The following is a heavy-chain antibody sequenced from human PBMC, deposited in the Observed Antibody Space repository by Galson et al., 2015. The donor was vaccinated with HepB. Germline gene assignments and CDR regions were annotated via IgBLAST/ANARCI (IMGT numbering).Heavy chain of an antibody. CDR3: ATCIAATGTRWYFDL. V-gene: IGHV1-69*06. CDR2: IIPIFGPA. D-gene: IGHD6-13*01. J-gene: IGHJ2*01. CDR1: GGTFRNSA. Sequence: SVKVSCKASGGTFRNSAINWVRLAPGQGLEWMGGIIPIFGPANHAQKFQGRVTITADKSTSTAYMELSSLTSEDTAVYYCATCIAATGTRWYFDLWGRGTLVTVSS.